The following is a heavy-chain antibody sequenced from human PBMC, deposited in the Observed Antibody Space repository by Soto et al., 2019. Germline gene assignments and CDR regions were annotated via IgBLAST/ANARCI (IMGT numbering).Heavy chain of an antibody. J-gene: IGHJ6*03. CDR2: IYYSGGT. CDR3: ARFPISPYYMDV. CDR1: GGSISSGGYY. D-gene: IGHD2-21*01. V-gene: IGHV4-31*03. Sequence: QVQLQESGPGLVKPSQTLSLTCTVSGGSISSGGYYGSWIRQHPGKGLEWIGYIYYSGGTYYNPSLKSRVTISVDTSKNQFSLKLSSVTAADTAVYYCARFPISPYYMDVWGKGTTVTVSS.